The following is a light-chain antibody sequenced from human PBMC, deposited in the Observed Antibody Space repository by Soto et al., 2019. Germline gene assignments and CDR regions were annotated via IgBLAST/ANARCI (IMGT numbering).Light chain of an antibody. V-gene: IGKV3-15*01. CDR1: QRVSND. J-gene: IGKJ4*01. CDR2: DTS. CDR3: QQYNNWPLS. Sequence: DIVMTPSPANLSVSPCERATLSFRASQRVSNDFAWYQQKPGQAPRLLIYDTSTRATGIPARFSGSGSGTEFTLTISSLQSEDFAVYYCQQYNNWPLSFGGGTKVDI.